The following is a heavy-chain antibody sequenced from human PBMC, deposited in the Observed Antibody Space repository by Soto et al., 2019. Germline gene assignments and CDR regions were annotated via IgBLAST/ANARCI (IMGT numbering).Heavy chain of an antibody. Sequence: GGSLRLSCAASGFTFSSYAMHWVRQAPGKGLEYVSVISSNGGSTYYANSVKGRFTISRDNSKNTLYLQMGSLRSEDTAVYYCARSIVVVTALDYWGQGTLVTVSS. CDR1: GFTFSSYA. CDR3: ARSIVVVTALDY. D-gene: IGHD2-21*02. J-gene: IGHJ4*02. CDR2: ISSNGGST. V-gene: IGHV3-64*01.